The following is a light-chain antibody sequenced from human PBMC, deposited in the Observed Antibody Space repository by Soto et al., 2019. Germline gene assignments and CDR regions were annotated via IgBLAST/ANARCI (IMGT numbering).Light chain of an antibody. J-gene: IGKJ1*01. V-gene: IGKV1-39*01. CDR3: QQSYSTPWT. Sequence: DIQMTPSPSSLSASVGDRITITCRASQSIGIYLNWYQQKPGQAPKVLIYGAFTLQSGVPSRFSGSGAGTDFTLTISSLQPEDFATYYCQQSYSTPWTFGQGTKVDIK. CDR2: GAF. CDR1: QSIGIY.